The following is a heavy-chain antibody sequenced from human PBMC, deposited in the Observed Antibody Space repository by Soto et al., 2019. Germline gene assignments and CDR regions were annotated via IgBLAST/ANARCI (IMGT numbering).Heavy chain of an antibody. CDR3: ARASYSSVWYIDY. CDR2: AKNKVNSYTT. V-gene: IGHV3-72*01. CDR1: GFTLSDHY. Sequence: GSLRLSCAASGFTLSDHYMHWVRQAPGQGLEWIGRAKNKVNSYTTEYAASVKDRFTISRDESKNSMYLQMNSLKTEDTAVYYCARASYSSVWYIDYWGQGTLVTVSS. J-gene: IGHJ4*02. D-gene: IGHD6-19*01.